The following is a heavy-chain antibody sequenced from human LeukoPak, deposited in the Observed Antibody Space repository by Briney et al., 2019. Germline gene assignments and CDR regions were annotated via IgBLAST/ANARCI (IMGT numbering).Heavy chain of an antibody. J-gene: IGHJ3*02. V-gene: IGHV1-18*01. D-gene: IGHD3-10*01. Sequence: ASVKVSCKASGYTFTSYGISWVRQAPGQGLEWMGWISAYNGNTNYAQKLQGRVTMTTDTSTSTAYMELRSLRSDDTAVYYCARDAYFYGSGSYDNPDVSPFDIWGQGTMVTVSS. CDR2: ISAYNGNT. CDR1: GYTFTSYG. CDR3: ARDAYFYGSGSYDNPDVSPFDI.